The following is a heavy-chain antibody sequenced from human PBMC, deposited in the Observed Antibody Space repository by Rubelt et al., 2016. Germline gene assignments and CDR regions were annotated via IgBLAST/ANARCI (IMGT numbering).Heavy chain of an antibody. J-gene: IGHJ1*01. D-gene: IGHD4-17*01. CDR2: IRYDGSNT. CDR3: AKPARLDYGINAEYFQH. Sequence: QVQLVESGGGVVQPGGSLRLSCAASGFTFSSYGMHWVRQAPGKGLEWVAFIRYDGSNTDYADSVKGRFTISRDNSKNRLYLQMNSLGAEETAVYYCAKPARLDYGINAEYFQHWGQGTLVTVSS. CDR1: GFTFSSYG. V-gene: IGHV3-30*02.